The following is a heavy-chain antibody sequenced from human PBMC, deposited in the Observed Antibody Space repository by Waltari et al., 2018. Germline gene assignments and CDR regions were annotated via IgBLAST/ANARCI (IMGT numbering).Heavy chain of an antibody. CDR2: IRNDGSDK. J-gene: IGHJ3*02. CDR1: GFTFNNSG. V-gene: IGHV3-33*01. CDR3: ARAEEGVVIALGAFDI. Sequence: VQLVESGGDVVRTGRSLRLPCSPSGFTFNNSGMTWVRQAPGKGLEWVAVIRNDGSDKFYADSVKGRFSISRDNSKNTLYLQMNSLRVEDTAFYYCARAEEGVVIALGAFDIWGQGTKVTVSS. D-gene: IGHD3-3*01.